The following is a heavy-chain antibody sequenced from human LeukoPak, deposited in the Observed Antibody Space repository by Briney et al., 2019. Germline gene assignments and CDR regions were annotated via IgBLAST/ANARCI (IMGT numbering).Heavy chain of an antibody. CDR2: ISGTGDST. D-gene: IGHD4-17*01. V-gene: IGHV3-23*01. CDR1: GFTFSNYS. Sequence: GGSLRLPCAASGFTFSNYSMSWVRQAPGKGLEWVSTISGTGDSTYYAGSVKGRFTISRDNSKNTLFLQFNSLRAEDTAVYYCAKGRGTTVTAAANYWGQGTLVTVST. J-gene: IGHJ4*02. CDR3: AKGRGTTVTAAANY.